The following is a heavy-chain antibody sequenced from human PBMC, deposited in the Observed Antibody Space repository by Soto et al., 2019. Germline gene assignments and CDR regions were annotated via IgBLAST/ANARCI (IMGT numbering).Heavy chain of an antibody. CDR2: IIPIFGTA. J-gene: IGHJ5*02. Sequence: SVKVSCKASGGTFSSYAISWVRQAPGQGLEWMGGIIPIFGTANYAQKFQGRVTITADESTSTAYMELSSLRSEDTAVYYCARPPRYYYDSSGQSAWFDPWGQGTLVTVSS. V-gene: IGHV1-69*13. CDR1: GGTFSSYA. CDR3: ARPPRYYYDSSGQSAWFDP. D-gene: IGHD3-22*01.